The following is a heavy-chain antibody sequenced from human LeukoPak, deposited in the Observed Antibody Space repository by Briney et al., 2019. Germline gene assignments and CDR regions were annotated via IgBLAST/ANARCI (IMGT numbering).Heavy chain of an antibody. J-gene: IGHJ6*02. V-gene: IGHV4-39*07. CDR3: ARGRWGYDFWSGYYPYGMDV. D-gene: IGHD3-3*01. CDR2: INHSGST. CDR1: GGSIISSSYN. Sequence: SETLSLTCAVSGGSIISSSYNWGWIRQPPGKGLEWIGEINHSGSTNYNPSLKSRVTISVDTSKNQFSLKLSSVTAADTAVYYCARGRWGYDFWSGYYPYGMDVWGQGTTVTVSS.